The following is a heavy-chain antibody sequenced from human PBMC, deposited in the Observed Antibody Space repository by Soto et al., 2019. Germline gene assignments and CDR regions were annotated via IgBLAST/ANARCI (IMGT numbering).Heavy chain of an antibody. CDR2: ISSNGGST. J-gene: IGHJ4*02. D-gene: IGHD3-9*01. CDR1: GFTFSSYA. V-gene: IGHV3-64D*06. CDR3: VKDGVLRYFDWSTIFDY. Sequence: GGSLRLSCSASGFTFSSYAMHWVRQAPGKGLEYVSAISSNGGSTYYADSVKGRFTISRDNSKNTLYLQMSSLRAEDTAVYYCVKDGVLRYFDWSTIFDYWGQGTLVTVSS.